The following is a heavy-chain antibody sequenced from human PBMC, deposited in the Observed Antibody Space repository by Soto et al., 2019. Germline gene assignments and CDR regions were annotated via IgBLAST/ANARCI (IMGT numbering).Heavy chain of an antibody. CDR1: GFTFSSYA. CDR2: ISGSGGST. D-gene: IGHD6-19*01. CDR3: ARRSSGWYFDY. J-gene: IGHJ4*02. Sequence: EVQLLESGGGLVQPGGSLRLSCAASGFTFSSYAMSWVRQAPGKGLEWVSVISGSGGSTYYADSVKGRFTISRDNSKNTLYLQMNSLRAEDTTVYYCARRSSGWYFDYWGQGTLVTVSS. V-gene: IGHV3-23*01.